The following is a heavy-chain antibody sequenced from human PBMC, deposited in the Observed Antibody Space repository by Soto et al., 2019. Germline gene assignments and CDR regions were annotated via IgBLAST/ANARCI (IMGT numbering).Heavy chain of an antibody. CDR2: IYPGDSDT. CDR3: ARLIRWNDDAFDI. D-gene: IGHD1-1*01. V-gene: IGHV5-51*01. Sequence: PGESLKISCQGSGYSLTSYCIGWVLQMPRKGLEWMGIIYPGDSDTRYSPSFQGQVTISADKSISTAYLQWSSLKASDTAMYYCARLIRWNDDAFDIWGQGTMGTVSS. J-gene: IGHJ3*02. CDR1: GYSLTSYC.